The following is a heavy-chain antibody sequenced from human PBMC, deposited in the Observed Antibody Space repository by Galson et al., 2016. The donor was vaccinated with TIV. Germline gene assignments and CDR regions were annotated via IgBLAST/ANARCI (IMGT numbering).Heavy chain of an antibody. D-gene: IGHD5-18*01. J-gene: IGHJ4*02. CDR2: VSTSGGTT. CDR1: GSIFTSWY. CDR3: ARGPGYADGYIFDY. Sequence: SVKVSCKASGSIFTSWYMHWVRQAPGQGLEWVGIVSTSGGTTSYAQKFQGRVAMTSDTSTSTVYMELNSLKSEDTAVYYCARGPGYADGYIFDYWRQGTPVTAAS. V-gene: IGHV1-46*01.